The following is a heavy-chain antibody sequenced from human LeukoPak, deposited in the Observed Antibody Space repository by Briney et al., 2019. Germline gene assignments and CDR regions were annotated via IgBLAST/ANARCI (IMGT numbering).Heavy chain of an antibody. D-gene: IGHD1-1*01. CDR3: ARDAKQLTENWFDP. J-gene: IGHJ5*02. CDR2: ISAYNGDT. V-gene: IGHV1-18*01. CDR1: GYTFASYG. Sequence: GASVKVSCKASGYTFASYGISWVRQAPGQGLEWMEWISAYNGDTYYAQKLQDKVTMTTDTSTSTAYMELRNLRSDDTAVYYCARDAKQLTENWFDPWGQGPWSPSPQ.